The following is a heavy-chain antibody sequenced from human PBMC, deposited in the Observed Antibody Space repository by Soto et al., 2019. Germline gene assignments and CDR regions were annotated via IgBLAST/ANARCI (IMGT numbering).Heavy chain of an antibody. V-gene: IGHV3-30*18. D-gene: IGHD3-3*01. CDR1: GFTFSSYG. J-gene: IGHJ4*02. CDR3: AKSRDYDFWSGLDFT. Sequence: GGSLRLSCAASGFTFSSYGMHWVRQAPGKGLEWVAVISYDGSNKYYADSVKGRFTISRDNSKNTLYLQMNSLRAEDTAVYYCAKSRDYDFWSGLDFTGGQGTLVTVSS. CDR2: ISYDGSNK.